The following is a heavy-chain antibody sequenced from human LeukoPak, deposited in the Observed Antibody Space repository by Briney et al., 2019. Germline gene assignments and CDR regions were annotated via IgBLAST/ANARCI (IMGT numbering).Heavy chain of an antibody. V-gene: IGHV4-39*01. CDR1: GGSISSSSYY. Sequence: SETLSLTCTVSGGSISSSSYYWGWIRQPPGKGLEWIGSIYYSGSTYYNQSLKTRVTISVDTSKNQFSLKLSSVTAADTAVYYCARGDYDILTGQFDYWGQGTLVTVSS. J-gene: IGHJ4*02. D-gene: IGHD3-9*01. CDR2: IYYSGST. CDR3: ARGDYDILTGQFDY.